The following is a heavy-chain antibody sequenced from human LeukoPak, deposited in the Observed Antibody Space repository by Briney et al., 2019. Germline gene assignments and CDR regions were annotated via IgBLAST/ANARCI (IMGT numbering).Heavy chain of an antibody. V-gene: IGHV4-39*01. D-gene: IGHD3-10*01. Sequence: SETLSLTCTVSGASIISGNYFWGWVRQPPGKRLEWIGSWHHSGITDYNPSLRSRVTIVADTSKNQFSLKLASVAAADSAVYFCARQYEFWGQGTLVTVSS. J-gene: IGHJ4*02. CDR2: WHHSGIT. CDR3: ARQYEF. CDR1: GASIISGNYF.